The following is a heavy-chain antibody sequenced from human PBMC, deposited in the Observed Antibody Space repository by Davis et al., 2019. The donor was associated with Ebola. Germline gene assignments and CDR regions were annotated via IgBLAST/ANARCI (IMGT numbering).Heavy chain of an antibody. CDR1: AGTISTYY. V-gene: IGHV4-59*01. CDR2: IYYSGYT. D-gene: IGHD3-22*01. J-gene: IGHJ2*01. CDR3: ARARYYDSSGYYRGYWYFGL. Sequence: PSETLSLTCTVSAGTISTYYWSWIRQPPGTGLEFIGYIYYSGYTNYNPSLKSRVTISVDTSKNQFSLKLYSVTAADTAVYYCARARYYDSSGYYRGYWYFGLWGRGTLVTVSS.